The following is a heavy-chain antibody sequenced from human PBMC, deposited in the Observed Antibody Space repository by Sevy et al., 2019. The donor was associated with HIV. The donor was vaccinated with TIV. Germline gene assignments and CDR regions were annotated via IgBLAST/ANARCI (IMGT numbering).Heavy chain of an antibody. Sequence: SGPTLVKPTQTLTLTCTFSGFSLSTSGVGVGWIRQPPGKALEWLAPIYWDDDTRYSPSLKSRLNITKDTSTNQVVLTMTNMDPVDTATYFCAHRRMVRGVITAPFDYWGQGTLVTVSS. V-gene: IGHV2-5*02. CDR3: AHRRMVRGVITAPFDY. CDR2: IYWDDDT. CDR1: GFSLSTSGVG. J-gene: IGHJ4*02. D-gene: IGHD3-10*01.